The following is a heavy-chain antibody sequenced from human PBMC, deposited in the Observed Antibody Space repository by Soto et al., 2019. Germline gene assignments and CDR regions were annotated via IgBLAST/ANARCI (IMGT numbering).Heavy chain of an antibody. J-gene: IGHJ6*02. CDR3: TTDLSPYSSSDYYYYYGMDV. Sequence: KPGGSLRLSCAASGFTFSNAWMSWVRQAPGKGLEWVGRIKSKTDGGTTDYAAPVKGRFTISRDDSKNTLYLQMNSLKTEDTAVYYCTTDLSPYSSSDYYYYYGMDVWGQGTTVTVSS. CDR2: IKSKTDGGTT. V-gene: IGHV3-15*01. CDR1: GFTFSNAW. D-gene: IGHD6-6*01.